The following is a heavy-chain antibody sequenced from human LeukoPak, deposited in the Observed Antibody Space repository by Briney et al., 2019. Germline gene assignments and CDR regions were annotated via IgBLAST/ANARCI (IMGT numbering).Heavy chain of an antibody. CDR3: ARGHSSGWYGGFDP. J-gene: IGHJ5*02. D-gene: IGHD6-19*01. V-gene: IGHV4-30-2*01. Sequence: SQTLSLTCTVSGGSISSGGYYWSWIRQPPGKGLEWIGYIYHSGSTNYNPSLKSRVTISVDTSKNQFPQKLSSVTAADTAVYYCARGHSSGWYGGFDPWGQGTLVTVSS. CDR1: GGSISSGGYY. CDR2: IYHSGST.